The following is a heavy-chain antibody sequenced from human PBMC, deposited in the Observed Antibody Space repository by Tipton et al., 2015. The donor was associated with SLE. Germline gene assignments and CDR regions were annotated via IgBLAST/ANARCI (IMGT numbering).Heavy chain of an antibody. CDR1: GGSISSYY. Sequence: TLSLTCTVSGGSISSYYWTWIRQPPGKELEWIGYIYYSGSTDYNPSLKSRVTISIDTSKNQFSLKLGSVTAADTAVYYCAREVHFFDYWGQGTLVTVSS. CDR3: AREVHFFDY. V-gene: IGHV4-59*01. CDR2: IYYSGST. J-gene: IGHJ4*02.